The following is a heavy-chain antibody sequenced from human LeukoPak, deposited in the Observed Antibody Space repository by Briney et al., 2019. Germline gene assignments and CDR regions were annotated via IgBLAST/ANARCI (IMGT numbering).Heavy chain of an antibody. CDR2: IHPGDSDS. CDR3: ARQAQDGYNDY. D-gene: IGHD5-24*01. V-gene: IGHV5-51*01. Sequence: GESLKISCKVSGYNFSTYWIGWVRQMSGKGLEWMGIIHPGDSDSRYSPSFQGHVTISADKSISTAYLQWSSLKASDTAMYYCARQAQDGYNDYWGQGTLVTVSS. J-gene: IGHJ4*02. CDR1: GYNFSTYW.